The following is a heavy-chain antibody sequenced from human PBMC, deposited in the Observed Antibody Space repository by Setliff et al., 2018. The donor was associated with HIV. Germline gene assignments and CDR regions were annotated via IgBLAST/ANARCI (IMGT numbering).Heavy chain of an antibody. Sequence: SETLSLTCTVSGYSISSGYYWGWIRQPPGEGLEWIGSIYHGGSTYYNPSLKSRVTISVDTSKNQFSLKLSSVTAADTAVYYCARGGENAFDIWGQGTMVTVSS. V-gene: IGHV4-38-2*02. CDR1: GYSISSGYY. J-gene: IGHJ3*02. CDR3: ARGGENAFDI. D-gene: IGHD3-16*01. CDR2: IYHGGST.